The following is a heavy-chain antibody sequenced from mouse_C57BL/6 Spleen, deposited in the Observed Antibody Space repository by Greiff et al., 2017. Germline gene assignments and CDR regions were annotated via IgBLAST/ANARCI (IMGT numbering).Heavy chain of an antibody. D-gene: IGHD2-4*01. CDR2: IHPSDSDT. Sequence: VQLQQPGAELVKPGASVKVSCKASGYTFTSYWMHWVKQRPGQGLEWIGRIHPSDSDTNYNQKFKGKATLTVDKSSSTAYMQLSSLTSEDSAVYYCAIPTDYDYDGAWFAYWGQGTLVTVSA. J-gene: IGHJ3*01. CDR1: GYTFTSYW. V-gene: IGHV1-74*01. CDR3: AIPTDYDYDGAWFAY.